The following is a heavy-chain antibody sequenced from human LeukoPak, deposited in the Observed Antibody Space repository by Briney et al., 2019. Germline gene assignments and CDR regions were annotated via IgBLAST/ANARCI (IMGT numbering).Heavy chain of an antibody. V-gene: IGHV4-59*01. J-gene: IGHJ5*02. CDR3: ARLRTDTPSNWFDP. CDR2: VHYSGST. CDR1: GGSISSYY. Sequence: SETLSLTCSVSGGSISSYYWSWIRQPPGKGLEWLGYVHYSGSTNYNPSLRSRVIMSVDASKNQFSLMLSSVTAADTAVYYCARLRTDTPSNWFDPWGQGTLVTVSS. D-gene: IGHD2-15*01.